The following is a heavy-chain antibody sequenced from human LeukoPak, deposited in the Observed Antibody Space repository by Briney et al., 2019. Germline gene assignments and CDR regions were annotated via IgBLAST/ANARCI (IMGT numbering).Heavy chain of an antibody. CDR3: RGGPSTWS. V-gene: IGHV3-74*01. CDR2: INDDGSDT. D-gene: IGHD2-15*01. Sequence: GGSLRLSCAASGFTFKLYWMHWVRQVPGKRPVWVSCINDDGSDTIYADSVRGRFTISRDDAKNTVYLQMNNLRAEDTAVYCVRGGPSTWSWGQGTLVTVSS. CDR1: GFTFKLYW. J-gene: IGHJ5*02.